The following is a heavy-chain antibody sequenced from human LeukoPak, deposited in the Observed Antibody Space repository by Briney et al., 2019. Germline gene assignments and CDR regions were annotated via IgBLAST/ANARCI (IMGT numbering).Heavy chain of an antibody. J-gene: IGHJ6*02. CDR1: GGTFSSYA. D-gene: IGHD1-26*01. CDR2: IIPILGIA. CDR3: ARASTVGATHYYYYYGMDV. V-gene: IGHV1-69*04. Sequence: SVKVSCKASGGTFSSYAISWVRQAPGQGLEWMGRIIPILGIANYAQKFQGRVTITADKSTSTAYMELSSLRSEDTAVYYCARASTVGATHYYYYYGMDVWGQGTTDTVSS.